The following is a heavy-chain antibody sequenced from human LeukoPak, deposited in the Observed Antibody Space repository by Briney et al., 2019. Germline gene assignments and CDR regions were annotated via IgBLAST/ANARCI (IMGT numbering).Heavy chain of an antibody. Sequence: KTSETLSLTCTVSGGSISSYYWSWIRQPPGKGLEWIGYIYTSGSTNYNPSLKSRVTISVDTSKNQFSLKLSSVTAADTAVYYCARASTVVKLSFDYWGQGTLVTVSS. CDR3: ARASTVVKLSFDY. V-gene: IGHV4-4*09. CDR2: IYTSGST. D-gene: IGHD4-23*01. J-gene: IGHJ4*02. CDR1: GGSISSYY.